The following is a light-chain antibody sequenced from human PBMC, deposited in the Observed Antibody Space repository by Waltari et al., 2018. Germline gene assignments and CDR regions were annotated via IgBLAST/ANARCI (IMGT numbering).Light chain of an antibody. CDR1: SSDVGLYNL. Sequence: SALTQPASVSGSPGQSSTISCTGTSSDVGLYNLVPWYQPHPYKAPKLMVYEVIERPSGVSTRFSGSKSGNTASLTISGLQAEDEADYYCCSYAGRNIWVFGGGTKVTVL. CDR2: EVI. J-gene: IGLJ3*02. V-gene: IGLV2-23*02. CDR3: CSYAGRNIWV.